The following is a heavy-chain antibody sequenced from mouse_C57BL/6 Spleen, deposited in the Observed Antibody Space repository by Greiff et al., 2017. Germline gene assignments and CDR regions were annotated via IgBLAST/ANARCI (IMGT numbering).Heavy chain of an antibody. CDR1: GYTFTSYW. D-gene: IGHD1-1*01. J-gene: IGHJ2*01. V-gene: IGHV1-59*01. CDR2: IDPSDSYT. CDR3: ARGDYDMD. Sequence: VQLQQPGAELVRPGASVKLSCKASGYTFTSYWMHWVKQRPGQGLEWIGVIDPSDSYTNYNQKFKGKATLTVDTSSSTAYMQLSSLTSEDSAVYYCARGDYDMDWGQGPTLTVSS.